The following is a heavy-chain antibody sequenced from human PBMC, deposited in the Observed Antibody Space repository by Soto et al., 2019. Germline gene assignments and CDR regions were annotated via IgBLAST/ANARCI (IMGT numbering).Heavy chain of an antibody. D-gene: IGHD3-3*01. CDR2: IYHSGST. J-gene: IGHJ4*02. Sequence: PSETLSLTCAVSVGSISGGACSWSWMRQPPGKGLEWIGYIYHSGSTYYNPSLKSRVTMSVDKSKNQFSLNLTSVTAADTAMYYCARALLRFGIDYWGQGTLVTVSS. CDR3: ARALLRFGIDY. V-gene: IGHV4-30-2*01. CDR1: VGSISGGACS.